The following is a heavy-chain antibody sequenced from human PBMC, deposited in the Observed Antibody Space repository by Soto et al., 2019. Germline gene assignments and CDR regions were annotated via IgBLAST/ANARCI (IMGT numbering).Heavy chain of an antibody. Sequence: EVQLVESGGGLVQPGESLRLSCAASGFTFSYYWMHWVRQAPGKGLVWVSRIHSDGSSTNYADSVKGRFTISRDNARNTRYLQMNSLRAEDTAVYYCARGDRGAFDLWGQGRVLTVSS. J-gene: IGHJ3*01. CDR2: IHSDGSST. CDR1: GFTFSYYW. D-gene: IGHD1-26*01. CDR3: ARGDRGAFDL. V-gene: IGHV3-74*01.